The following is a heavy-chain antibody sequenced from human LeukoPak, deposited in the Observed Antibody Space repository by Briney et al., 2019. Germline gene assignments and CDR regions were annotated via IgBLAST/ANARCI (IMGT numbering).Heavy chain of an antibody. CDR2: IYPGDSDT. D-gene: IGHD3-22*01. Sequence: GESLKISCEGSGYTFTNYWIGWVRQMPGKGLEWMGIIYPGDSDTRYSPSFQGQVTISADKSISTAYLQWSSLKASDTAMYYCAGPSTYYYDSSGLMDVWGKGTTVTVSS. V-gene: IGHV5-51*01. CDR1: GYTFTNYW. J-gene: IGHJ6*04. CDR3: AGPSTYYYDSSGLMDV.